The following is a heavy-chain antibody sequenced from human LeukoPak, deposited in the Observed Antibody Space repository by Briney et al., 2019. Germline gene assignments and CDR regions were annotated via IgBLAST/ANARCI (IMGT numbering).Heavy chain of an antibody. J-gene: IGHJ4*02. V-gene: IGHV4-38-2*02. CDR1: GYSISSGYY. Sequence: PSETLSLTCTVSGYSISSGYYWGWIRQPPGKWLEWIGSIYHSGSTYYNPSLKSRVTIPVDTSKNQFSLKLSSVTAADTAVYYCARDRGYCSGGSCYSAYFDYWGQGTLVTVSS. CDR2: IYHSGST. CDR3: ARDRGYCSGGSCYSAYFDY. D-gene: IGHD2-15*01.